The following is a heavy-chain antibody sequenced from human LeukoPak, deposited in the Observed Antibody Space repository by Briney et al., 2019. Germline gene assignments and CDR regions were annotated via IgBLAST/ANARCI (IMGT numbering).Heavy chain of an antibody. CDR2: INHSGST. V-gene: IGHV4-31*03. CDR1: GGSISSGGYY. CDR3: ARGRPWFDY. J-gene: IGHJ4*02. Sequence: SETLSLTCTVSGGSISSGGYYWSWIRQHPGKGLEWIGEINHSGSTNYNPSLKSRVTISVDTSKNQFSLKLSSVTAADTAVYYCARGRPWFDYWGQGTLVTVSS.